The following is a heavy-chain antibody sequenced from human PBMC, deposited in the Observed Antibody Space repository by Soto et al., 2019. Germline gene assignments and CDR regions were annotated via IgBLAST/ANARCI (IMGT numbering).Heavy chain of an antibody. Sequence: PSGKGLEWIGEINHSGSTNYKPSLKIRVTISVDTSKNQFSLKLSSVTAADTAVYYCARVSGYSYGYFDYYYGMDVCGQVNTDT. CDR2: INHSGST. CDR3: ARVSGYSYGYFDYYYGMDV. V-gene: IGHV4-34*01. D-gene: IGHD5-18*01. J-gene: IGHJ6*02.